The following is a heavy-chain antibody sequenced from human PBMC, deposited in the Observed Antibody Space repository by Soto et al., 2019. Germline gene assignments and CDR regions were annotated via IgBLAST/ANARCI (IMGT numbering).Heavy chain of an antibody. CDR2: INAGNGNT. Sequence: ASVKVSCKASGYIFTTYAIFWVRQAPGQRLEWMGWINAGNGNTKYSQNFQGRVLITRDTSANIVYMELSSLRSEDTAVYYCAREHDTFSAYSLDYWGQGTLVTVSS. J-gene: IGHJ4*02. D-gene: IGHD3-9*01. CDR1: GYIFTTYA. V-gene: IGHV1-3*01. CDR3: AREHDTFSAYSLDY.